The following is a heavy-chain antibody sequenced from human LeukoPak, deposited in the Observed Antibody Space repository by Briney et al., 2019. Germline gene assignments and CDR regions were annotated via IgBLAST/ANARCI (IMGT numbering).Heavy chain of an antibody. CDR3: ARGGSGYDYVWGRYRTGYAFDI. V-gene: IGHV3-7*01. CDR2: IKQDGSER. CDR1: GFTFSSYW. D-gene: IGHD3-16*02. Sequence: PGGSLRLSCAASGFTFSSYWMSWVRQAPGKGLEWVANIKQDGSERYYVDSVKGRFTISRDNAKNSLYLQMNSLRAEDTAVYYCARGGSGYDYVWGRYRTGYAFDIWGQGTMVTVSS. J-gene: IGHJ3*02.